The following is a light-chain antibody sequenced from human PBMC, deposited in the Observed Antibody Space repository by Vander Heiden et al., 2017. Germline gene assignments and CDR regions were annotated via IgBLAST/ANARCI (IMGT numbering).Light chain of an antibody. J-gene: IGLJ2*01. CDR3: QSYDSSLSGSGVV. V-gene: IGLV1-40*01. CDR2: GNS. Sequence: QSVLTQPPPVSGAPGQRVTISCTGTSSNIGAGYDVHWYQQLPGTAPKLLSYGNSNRPSGVPDRFSGSRSGTSASLAITGLQAEDEADYYCQSYDSSLSGSGVVFGGGTKLTVL. CDR1: SSNIGAGYD.